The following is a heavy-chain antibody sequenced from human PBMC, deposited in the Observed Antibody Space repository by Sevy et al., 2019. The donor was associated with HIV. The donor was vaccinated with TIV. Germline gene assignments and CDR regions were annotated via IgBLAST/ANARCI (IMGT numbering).Heavy chain of an antibody. CDR2: INPNTSAT. CDR1: GYTFTGYY. Sequence: ASVKVSCKASGYTFTGYYMHWVRQAPGQGLEWMGWINPNTSATNYAQKFRGRVTMTRDTSISTAYMELSSLRSDDTAVYYCTRDRQHSRDIWGHGTRVTVS. J-gene: IGHJ3*02. D-gene: IGHD3-3*02. CDR3: TRDRQHSRDI. V-gene: IGHV1-2*02.